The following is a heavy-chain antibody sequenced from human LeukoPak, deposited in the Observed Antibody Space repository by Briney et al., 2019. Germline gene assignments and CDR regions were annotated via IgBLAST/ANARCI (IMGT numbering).Heavy chain of an antibody. CDR1: GGSIRSYY. D-gene: IGHD6-19*01. J-gene: IGHJ4*02. Sequence: SETLSLTCTVSGGSIRSYYWSWIRQPPGKGLEWIGYVYYSGNTNYNPSLKSRVTISLDTSKNQFSLKLTSVTAADTAVYYCARRETGSSGWYDYWGQGTLVTVSS. CDR2: VYYSGNT. CDR3: ARRETGSSGWYDY. V-gene: IGHV4-59*01.